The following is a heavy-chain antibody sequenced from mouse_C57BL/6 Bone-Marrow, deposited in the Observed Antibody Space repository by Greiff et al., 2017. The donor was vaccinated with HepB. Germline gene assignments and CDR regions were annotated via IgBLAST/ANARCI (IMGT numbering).Heavy chain of an antibody. D-gene: IGHD1-1*01. CDR2: IYPGGGYT. V-gene: IGHV1-63*01. CDR1: GYTFTNYW. Sequence: QVQLKQSGAELVRPGPSVKMSCKASGYTFTNYWIGWAKQRPGHGLEWIGDIYPGGGYTNYNEKFKGKATLTADKSSSTAYMQFSSLTSEDSAIYYCARIYGSSLMDYWGQGTSVTVSS. CDR3: ARIYGSSLMDY. J-gene: IGHJ4*01.